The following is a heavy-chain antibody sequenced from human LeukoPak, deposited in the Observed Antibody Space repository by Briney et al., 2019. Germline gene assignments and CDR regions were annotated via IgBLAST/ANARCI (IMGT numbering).Heavy chain of an antibody. D-gene: IGHD4-11*01. CDR1: GFTFSSYE. J-gene: IGHJ5*02. V-gene: IGHV3-48*03. CDR3: ARQLATVTTFFPVRWFDR. Sequence: GRTLRLSRAASGFTFSSYEMNWVSQAPGKGLEWVTYISSSCSTIYYADSVKGRFTISRDNAKHSLYLQMNGLRAQDTAVYYCARQLATVTTFFPVRWFDRWGQGTLVTVSS. CDR2: ISSSCSTI.